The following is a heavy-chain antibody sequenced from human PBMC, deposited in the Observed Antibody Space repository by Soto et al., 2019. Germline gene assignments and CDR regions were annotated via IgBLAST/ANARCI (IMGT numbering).Heavy chain of an antibody. Sequence: GGSLRLSCAASGFTFSSYAMSWVRQAPGKGLDWVSSTSSNGAATYYGDSVRGRFTFSRDNSKNMLYLQMNSLTAGDTAVYYCATISVAYNTEYWGQGTQVTVSS. V-gene: IGHV3-23*01. D-gene: IGHD1-20*01. J-gene: IGHJ4*02. CDR3: ATISVAYNTEY. CDR1: GFTFSSYA. CDR2: TSSNGAAT.